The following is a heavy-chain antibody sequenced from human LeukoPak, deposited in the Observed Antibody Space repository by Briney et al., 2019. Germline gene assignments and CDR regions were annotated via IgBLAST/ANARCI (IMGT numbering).Heavy chain of an antibody. CDR3: ENSSRLGTPMAFDF. CDR2: IHEDGSDK. D-gene: IGHD1-14*01. CDR1: GLTLSSYW. Sequence: GGSLRHFCVVSGLTLSSYWTNCVRQAPGKGVEWVANIHEDGSDKYYVDSVKGRFPISRENAKNSLYLQMNSLRAEDAALYYCENSSRLGTPMAFDFWGRGTMVTVSS. V-gene: IGHV3-7*05. J-gene: IGHJ3*01.